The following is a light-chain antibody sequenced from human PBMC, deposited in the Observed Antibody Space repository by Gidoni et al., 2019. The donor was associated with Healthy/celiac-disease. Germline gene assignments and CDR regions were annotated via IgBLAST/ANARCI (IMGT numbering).Light chain of an antibody. CDR1: QSVSNY. Sequence: EVVFTQSPPTLSLSPGERATLSCRASQSVSNYLAWYQQKGGQAPRLLIYDTSLRATGIPTRFSGSGSGTDFNLTISSLEHEDFGIYYCQQRASWPPTFGQGTRVDIK. CDR3: QQRASWPPT. J-gene: IGKJ1*01. V-gene: IGKV3-11*01. CDR2: DTS.